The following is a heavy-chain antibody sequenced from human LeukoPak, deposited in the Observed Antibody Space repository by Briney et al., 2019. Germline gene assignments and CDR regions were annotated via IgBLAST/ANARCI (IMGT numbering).Heavy chain of an antibody. Sequence: GASVKVSCKASGYTFTSYGISWVRQAPGQGLEWMAWISAYNGNTNYAQKLQGRVTMTTDTSTSTAYMELRSLRSDDTAVYYCARDLPIAAGNNWFDPWGQGTLVTVSS. V-gene: IGHV1-18*01. CDR1: GYTFTSYG. CDR2: ISAYNGNT. D-gene: IGHD6-13*01. CDR3: ARDLPIAAGNNWFDP. J-gene: IGHJ5*02.